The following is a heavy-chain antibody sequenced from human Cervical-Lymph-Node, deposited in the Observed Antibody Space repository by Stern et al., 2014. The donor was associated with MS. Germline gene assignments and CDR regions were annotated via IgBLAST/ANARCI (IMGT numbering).Heavy chain of an antibody. D-gene: IGHD4-11*01. CDR2: VYYSGIP. CDR3: ARGVTAVTNYVPNWCFDL. CDR1: GGSITNRDY. V-gene: IGHV4-39*02. J-gene: IGHJ2*01. Sequence: QLQLQESGPGLVKPSETLSLTCTVSGGSITNRDYWGWIRQSPGKGLEWIGSVYYSGIPYYRPSLKSRATISIDTSRNPFSPTLNSVTATDTAVYFCARGVTAVTNYVPNWCFDLWGRGTLVTVSS.